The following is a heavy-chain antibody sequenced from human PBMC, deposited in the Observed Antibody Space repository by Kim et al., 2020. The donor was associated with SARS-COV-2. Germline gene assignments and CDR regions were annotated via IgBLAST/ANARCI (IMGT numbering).Heavy chain of an antibody. J-gene: IGHJ5*02. CDR1: GHTFRDYY. V-gene: IGHV1-46*01. Sequence: ASVKVSCKASGHTFRDYYVHWMRQAPGQGLEWMGTSAPDGGSEIYAPKFQGRVTMTRDASTSTVYMQLNGLRSEDTAVYYCARHGRRDWFDGRPWFDPWGQGTLVTVSS. CDR2: SAPDGGSE. D-gene: IGHD3-9*01. CDR3: ARHGRRDWFDGRPWFDP.